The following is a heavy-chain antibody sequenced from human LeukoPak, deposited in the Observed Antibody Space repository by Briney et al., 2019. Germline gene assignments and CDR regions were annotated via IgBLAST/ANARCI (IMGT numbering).Heavy chain of an antibody. CDR2: IYPGDSDT. V-gene: IGHV5-51*01. J-gene: IGHJ4*02. Sequence: GESLRISCKGSGYSFTSYWIGWVRQMPGKGLEWMGIIYPGDSDTRYSPSFQGQVTISADKSISTAYLQWSSLKASDTAMYYCAIEKDYGDYSFDYWGQGTLVTVSS. CDR1: GYSFTSYW. CDR3: AIEKDYGDYSFDY. D-gene: IGHD4-17*01.